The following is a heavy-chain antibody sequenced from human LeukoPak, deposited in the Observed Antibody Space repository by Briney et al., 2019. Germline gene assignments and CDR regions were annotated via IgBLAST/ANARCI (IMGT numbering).Heavy chain of an antibody. J-gene: IGHJ4*02. CDR1: GFTFSSYA. Sequence: GGSLRLSCAASGFTFSSYAMSWVRQAPGKGVEWVSGISGSGDNTYYADSVKGRFTISRDNSKNTLYVQVNSLGTEATAAYYCAKGSYYDSSGSFYFDYWGQGTLVTVSS. CDR3: AKGSYYDSSGSFYFDY. CDR2: ISGSGDNT. D-gene: IGHD3-22*01. V-gene: IGHV3-23*01.